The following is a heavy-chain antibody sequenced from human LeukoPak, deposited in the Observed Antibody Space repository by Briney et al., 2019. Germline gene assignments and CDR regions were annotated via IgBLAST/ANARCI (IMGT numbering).Heavy chain of an antibody. CDR3: VRRKREGYNGVDY. D-gene: IGHD5-24*01. J-gene: IGHJ4*02. CDR1: GYNFTSYW. CDR2: IYPGDSDI. Sequence: GESLKISCKGSGYNFTSYWIGWVRQMPGKGLEWMGIIYPGDSDIRYGPSFEGQVTISADKSISTAYLQWSSLKASDTAMYYCVRRKREGYNGVDYWGQGTLVTVSS. V-gene: IGHV5-51*01.